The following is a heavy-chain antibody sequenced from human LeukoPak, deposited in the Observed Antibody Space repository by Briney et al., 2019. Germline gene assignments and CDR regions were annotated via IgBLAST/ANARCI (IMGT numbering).Heavy chain of an antibody. CDR3: VRDGGVSGYDLLDY. Sequence: GGSLRLSCAASGFTFSNYWMTWVRQAPGKGLEWVVNINQDGSEEYYMDSVKARFTISRDNAKDSLSLQMNSLRAEDTAVYYCVRDGGVSGYDLLDYWGQGTLVTVSS. CDR2: INQDGSEE. V-gene: IGHV3-7*01. D-gene: IGHD5-12*01. CDR1: GFTFSNYW. J-gene: IGHJ4*02.